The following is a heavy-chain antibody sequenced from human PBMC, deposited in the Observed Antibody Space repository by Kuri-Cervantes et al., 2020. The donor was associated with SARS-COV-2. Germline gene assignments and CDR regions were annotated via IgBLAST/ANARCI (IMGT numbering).Heavy chain of an antibody. CDR2: IRSKAYGGTT. J-gene: IGHJ6*02. CDR1: GFTFGDYA. V-gene: IGHV3-49*04. D-gene: IGHD3-10*01. CDR3: TRDIYYALLGYYYGMDV. Sequence: GGSLRLSCTASGFTFGDYAMSWVRQAPGKGLEWVGFIRSKAYGGTTEYAASVKGRFTISRDDSKSIVYLQMNSLKTEDTAVYYCTRDIYYALLGYYYGMDVWGQGATVTVSS.